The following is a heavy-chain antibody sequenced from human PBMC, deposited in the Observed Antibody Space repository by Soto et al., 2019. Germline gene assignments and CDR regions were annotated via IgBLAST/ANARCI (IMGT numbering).Heavy chain of an antibody. D-gene: IGHD2-15*01. CDR3: ASSYGGNHPSPYYYYGMDV. V-gene: IGHV3-23*01. CDR1: GFTFSSYA. CDR2: ISGSGGST. Sequence: GGSLRLSCAASGFTFSSYAMSWVRQAPGKGLEWVSAISGSGGSTYYADSVKGRFTISRDNSKNTLYLQMNSLRAEDTAVYYCASSYGGNHPSPYYYYGMDVWGQGTTVTVSS. J-gene: IGHJ6*02.